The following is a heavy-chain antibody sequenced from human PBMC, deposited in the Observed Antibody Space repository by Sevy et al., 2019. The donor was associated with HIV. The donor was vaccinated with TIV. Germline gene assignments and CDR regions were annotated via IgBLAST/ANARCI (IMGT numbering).Heavy chain of an antibody. J-gene: IGHJ4*02. CDR2: ISYDGSNK. Sequence: GGSLRLSCVASGFTFSSYGMHWVRQAPGKGLEWVAVISYDGSNKYYADSVKGRFTISRDNSKNTLYLQMNSLRAEDTAVYYCAKGSGWYVDYFDYWGQGTLVTVSS. CDR3: AKGSGWYVDYFDY. V-gene: IGHV3-30*18. CDR1: GFTFSSYG. D-gene: IGHD6-19*01.